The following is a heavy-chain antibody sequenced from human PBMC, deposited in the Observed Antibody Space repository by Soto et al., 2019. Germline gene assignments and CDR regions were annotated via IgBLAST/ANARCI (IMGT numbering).Heavy chain of an antibody. V-gene: IGHV1-18*01. J-gene: IGHJ4*02. CDR1: GYTFTSYG. Sequence: ASVKVSCKASGYTFTSYGISWVRQAPGQGLEWMGWISAYNGNTNYAQKLQGRVTMTTDTSTSTAYMELRSLRSDDTAVYYCARNPKFYQALSGYNDIWGQGTLVTVSS. D-gene: IGHD1-1*01. CDR2: ISAYNGNT. CDR3: ARNPKFYQALSGYNDI.